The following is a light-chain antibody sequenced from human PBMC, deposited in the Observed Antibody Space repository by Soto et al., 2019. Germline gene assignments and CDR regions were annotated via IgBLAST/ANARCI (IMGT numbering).Light chain of an antibody. J-gene: IGLJ1*01. CDR1: SSDVGGYSY. CDR3: SSYTSSSTFEV. CDR2: EVS. Sequence: QSALTQPASVSGSPGQSITISCTGTSSDVGGYSYVSWYQQHPGKAPKLMIYEVSNRPSGVSNRFSGSKSGNTASLTISGLQAEDEADYYCSSYTSSSTFEVFGTGTKVTVL. V-gene: IGLV2-14*01.